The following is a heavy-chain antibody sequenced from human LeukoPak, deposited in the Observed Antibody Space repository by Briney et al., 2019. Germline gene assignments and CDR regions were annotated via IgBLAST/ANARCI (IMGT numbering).Heavy chain of an antibody. V-gene: IGHV3-48*01. D-gene: IGHD2-2*01. Sequence: GGSLRLSCAASGFTFSSYSMNWVRQAPGKGLEWISNIGISSGNTKYADSVKSRSTISGDKAKNSVYLQMNSLRVEDTAVYYCARDTKYAFDNWGQGTLVTVSS. CDR1: GFTFSSYS. CDR2: IGISSGNT. CDR3: ARDTKYAFDN. J-gene: IGHJ4*02.